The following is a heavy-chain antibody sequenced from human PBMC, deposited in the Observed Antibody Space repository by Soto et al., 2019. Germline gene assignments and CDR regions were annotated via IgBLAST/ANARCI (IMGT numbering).Heavy chain of an antibody. CDR1: GGSISRNSYY. CDR3: ARHDWNGVDY. J-gene: IGHJ4*02. Sequence: QMQLQESGPGLVKPSETLSLTCTVSGGSISRNSYYWGWIRQPPGKGLEWIGSIYYSGSTYYNPSRKSRVTISVDTSKNQFSLKLSSVPAADTAVYYCARHDWNGVDYWGQGTLVTVSS. D-gene: IGHD1-1*01. V-gene: IGHV4-39*01. CDR2: IYYSGST.